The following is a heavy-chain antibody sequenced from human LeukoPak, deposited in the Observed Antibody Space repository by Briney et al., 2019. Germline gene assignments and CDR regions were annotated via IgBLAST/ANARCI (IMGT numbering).Heavy chain of an antibody. CDR1: GFTFSSYG. V-gene: IGHV3-30*03. D-gene: IGHD3-22*01. Sequence: PGGSLRLSCAASGFTFSSYGMHWVRQAPGKGLEWVAVISYGGSNKCNADSVKGRFIISKDNSKNTLYLQMNSLRAEDTALYYCTLHYYDRRDAFDIWGQGTMVTVSS. CDR2: ISYGGSNK. J-gene: IGHJ3*02. CDR3: TLHYYDRRDAFDI.